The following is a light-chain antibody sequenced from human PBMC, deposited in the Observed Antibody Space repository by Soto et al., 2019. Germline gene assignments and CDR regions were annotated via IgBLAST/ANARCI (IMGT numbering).Light chain of an antibody. Sequence: QSARTQPASVSGSPGQSITISCTGTSSDVGGYNYVSWYQQHPGKAPKLLIYDVSTRPSGLSNRLAGSKSGNTASLTISGLQAEDEADYYCSSYTSSSTLVVFGGGTKVTVL. CDR2: DVS. J-gene: IGLJ2*01. V-gene: IGLV2-14*01. CDR1: SSDVGGYNY. CDR3: SSYTSSSTLVV.